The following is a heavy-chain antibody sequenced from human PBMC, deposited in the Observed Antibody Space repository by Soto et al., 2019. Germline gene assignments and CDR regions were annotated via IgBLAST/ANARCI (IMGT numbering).Heavy chain of an antibody. CDR1: GGTFSSYA. CDR3: ARDQDVSNYHGMDV. D-gene: IGHD4-4*01. Sequence: QVQLVQSGAEVKKPGSSVKVSCKASGGTFSSYAISWVRQAPGQGLEWMGGIIPIFGTANYGQKIQGRVTITADQSTSTAYMELGSLRSEDTAVYYCARDQDVSNYHGMDVWGQGTTVTVSS. J-gene: IGHJ6*02. CDR2: IIPIFGTA. V-gene: IGHV1-69*12.